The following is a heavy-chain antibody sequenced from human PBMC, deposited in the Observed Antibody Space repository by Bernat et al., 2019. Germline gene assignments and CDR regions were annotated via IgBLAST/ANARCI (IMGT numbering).Heavy chain of an antibody. CDR3: TPDLQQQLVLY. V-gene: IGHV3-15*01. Sequence: EVQLVESGGGLVKPGGSLRLSCAASGFTFSNAWMSWVRQAPGKGLEWVGRIKSKTDGGTTDYAAPVKGRFTISRDDSKNTLYLQMNSLKTGDTAVYYCTPDLQQQLVLYWGQGTLVTVSS. D-gene: IGHD6-13*01. J-gene: IGHJ4*02. CDR2: IKSKTDGGTT. CDR1: GFTFSNAW.